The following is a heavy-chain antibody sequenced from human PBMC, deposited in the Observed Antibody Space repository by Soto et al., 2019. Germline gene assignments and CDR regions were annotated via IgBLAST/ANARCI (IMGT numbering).Heavy chain of an antibody. D-gene: IGHD4-17*01. J-gene: IGHJ6*02. Sequence: QMQLVQSRAEVKKPGSSVKVSCKASGGTFSSYAISWVRQAPGQGLEWMGGIIPIFGTANYAQKFQGRVTITADESTSTAYIELCSLRSEDTAVYYCARDSGGTTVAFGMDVWGQGTTVTVSS. CDR2: IIPIFGTA. CDR3: ARDSGGTTVAFGMDV. CDR1: GGTFSSYA. V-gene: IGHV1-69*01.